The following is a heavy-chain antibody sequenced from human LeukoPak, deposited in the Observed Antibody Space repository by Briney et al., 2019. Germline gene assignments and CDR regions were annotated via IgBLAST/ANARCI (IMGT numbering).Heavy chain of an antibody. J-gene: IGHJ4*02. CDR2: INPNSGGT. CDR1: GYTFTGYY. CDR3: AIDRAHYSYGFRY. Sequence: GASVKVSCKASGYTFTGYYMHWVRQAPAQGLEWMGWINPNSGGTNYAQKFQGRVTMTRDTSISTAYMELSRLRSDDTAVYYCAIDRAHYSYGFRYWGQGTLVTVSS. V-gene: IGHV1-2*02. D-gene: IGHD5-18*01.